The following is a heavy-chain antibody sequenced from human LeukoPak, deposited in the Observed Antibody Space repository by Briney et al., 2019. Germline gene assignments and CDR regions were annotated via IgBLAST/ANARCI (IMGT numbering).Heavy chain of an antibody. CDR1: GFTFSSYE. CDR3: ARVSRIAAAEPFDY. J-gene: IGHJ4*02. CDR2: ISSSGSTI. Sequence: QSGGSLRLSCAASGFTFSSYEMNWVRQAPGKGLEWVSYISSSGSTIYYADSEKGRFTISRDNAKNSLYLQMNSLRAEDTAVYYCARVSRIAAAEPFDYWGQGTLVTVSS. D-gene: IGHD6-13*01. V-gene: IGHV3-48*03.